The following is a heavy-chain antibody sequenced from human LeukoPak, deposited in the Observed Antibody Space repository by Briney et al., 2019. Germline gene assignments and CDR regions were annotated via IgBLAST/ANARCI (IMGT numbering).Heavy chain of an antibody. Sequence: ASVKVSCTASGGTFRSYAISWVRQSPRQGVWRMGRIIPILGIANYAQKFQGRLTITADKSTSTAYMELSSLSSEDTAVYYCARVGSSSSWTEYFDYWGQGTLVTVSS. J-gene: IGHJ4*02. CDR1: GGTFRSYA. CDR3: ARVGSSSSWTEYFDY. V-gene: IGHV1-69*04. D-gene: IGHD6-13*01. CDR2: IIPILGIA.